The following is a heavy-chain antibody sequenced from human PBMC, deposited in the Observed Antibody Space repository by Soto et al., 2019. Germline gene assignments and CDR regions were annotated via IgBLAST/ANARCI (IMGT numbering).Heavy chain of an antibody. D-gene: IGHD3-22*01. CDR1: GGSFNRHT. CDR2: IIPIFGTA. V-gene: IGHV1-69*01. Sequence: QVQLVQSGADVRKPRSSVRVSCKASGGSFNRHTISWVRQAPGQGLEWMGGIIPIFGTANHAQKFQGRVTIIADESTSTVYMELSSLRSDDTAIYYCARGWGYDSTDYYYAYWGQGTLVIVSS. CDR3: ARGWGYDSTDYYYAY. J-gene: IGHJ4*02.